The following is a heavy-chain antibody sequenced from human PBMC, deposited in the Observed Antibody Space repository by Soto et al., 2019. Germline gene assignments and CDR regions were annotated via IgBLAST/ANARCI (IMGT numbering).Heavy chain of an antibody. CDR2: IYYSGST. V-gene: IGHV4-59*01. CDR1: GGSISSYY. CDR3: ARAGGYCSGGSCFAPYGMDV. Sequence: PSETLSLTCTVSGGSISSYYWSWIRQPPGKGLEWIGYIYYSGSTNYNPSLKSRVTISVDTSKNQFSLKLSSVTAADTAVYYCARAGGYCSGGSCFAPYGMDVWGQGTTVTVSS. J-gene: IGHJ6*02. D-gene: IGHD2-15*01.